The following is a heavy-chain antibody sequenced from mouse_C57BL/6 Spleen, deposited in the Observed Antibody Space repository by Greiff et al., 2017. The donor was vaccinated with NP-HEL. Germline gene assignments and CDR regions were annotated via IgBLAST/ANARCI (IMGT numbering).Heavy chain of an antibody. CDR3: AREGYGSSYYYAMDY. Sequence: DVKLQESGPGLVKPSQSLSLTCSVTGYSITSGYYWNWIRQFPGNKLEWMGYISYDGSNNYNPSLKNRISITRDTSKNQFFLKLNSVTTEDTATYYCAREGYGSSYYYAMDYWGQGTSVTVSS. CDR1: GYSITSGYY. CDR2: ISYDGSN. V-gene: IGHV3-6*01. J-gene: IGHJ4*01. D-gene: IGHD1-1*01.